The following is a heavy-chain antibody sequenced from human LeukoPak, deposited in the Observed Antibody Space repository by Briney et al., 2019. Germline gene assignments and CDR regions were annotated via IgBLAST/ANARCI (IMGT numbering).Heavy chain of an antibody. Sequence: SETLSLTCTVSGVSVSSGSYYWSWIRQSPGKGLEWIGYIYYSGSTSYNPSLKSRVTISVDTSKNQFSLKLSSVTAADTAVYYCARFYGGNGFKAHYYYGMDVWGQGTTVTVSS. J-gene: IGHJ6*02. CDR3: ARFYGGNGFKAHYYYGMDV. CDR1: GVSVSSGSYY. V-gene: IGHV4-61*01. D-gene: IGHD4-23*01. CDR2: IYYSGST.